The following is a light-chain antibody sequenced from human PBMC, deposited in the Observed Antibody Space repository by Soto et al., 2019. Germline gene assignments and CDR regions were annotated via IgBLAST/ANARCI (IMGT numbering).Light chain of an antibody. CDR2: GGS. CDR3: QQYDAYPFT. V-gene: IGKV1-16*01. CDR1: QGIGNS. Sequence: DLQMTQSPSSLSASVGDRVTITCRASQGIGNSLAWFQQKPGKAPKSLIYGGSSLQSGVPSRFSGSGSGTDFTLIISSLQPEDSATDYCQQYDAYPFTFGPGTKVDVK. J-gene: IGKJ3*01.